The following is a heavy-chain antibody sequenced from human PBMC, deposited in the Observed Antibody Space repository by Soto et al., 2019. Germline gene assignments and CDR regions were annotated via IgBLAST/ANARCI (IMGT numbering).Heavy chain of an antibody. V-gene: IGHV3-30-3*01. CDR3: ATGANFYYDTSRY. J-gene: IGHJ4*02. CDR2: MSPNGNNQ. CDR1: GFTLSIYA. Sequence: GGSLRLSCAAPGFTLSIYALHWVRQARGKGLEWVAVMSPNGNNQYYADSVKGRFTISRDTSKSTLYLQMTSLRPDDTAVYYCATGANFYYDTSRYWGQGTLVTVSS. D-gene: IGHD3-22*01.